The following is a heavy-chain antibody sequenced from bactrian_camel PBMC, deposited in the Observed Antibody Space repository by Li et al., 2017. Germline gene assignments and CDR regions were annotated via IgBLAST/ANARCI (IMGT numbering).Heavy chain of an antibody. J-gene: IGHJ4*01. CDR1: GSTNSRRC. D-gene: IGHD4*01. Sequence: HVQLVESGGGSVQAGGSLRLSCIVTGSTNSRRCMGWFRQAPGEEREFVANIASDDDETTTYADFVKGRFTISRDNAKKTGYLQMTRLKPEDTGVYYCKTTCNYDDYDVEDYWGQGTQVTVS. CDR3: KTTCNYDDYDVEDY. CDR2: IASDDDETT. V-gene: IGHV3S53*01.